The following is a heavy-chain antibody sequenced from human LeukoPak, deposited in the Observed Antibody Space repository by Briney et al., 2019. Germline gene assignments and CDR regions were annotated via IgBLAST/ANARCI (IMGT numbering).Heavy chain of an antibody. Sequence: GGSLRLSCTASGFTFSSHPVHWVRQVPAKGLVWVSRINSDGSSTTYADSVRGRFTISRDNPKSTLYLQMNSLRAEDTGVYYCTRVSLAGSCDYWGLGTLVTVSS. D-gene: IGHD1-26*01. J-gene: IGHJ4*02. V-gene: IGHV3-74*03. CDR1: GFTFSSHP. CDR2: INSDGSST. CDR3: TRVSLAGSCDY.